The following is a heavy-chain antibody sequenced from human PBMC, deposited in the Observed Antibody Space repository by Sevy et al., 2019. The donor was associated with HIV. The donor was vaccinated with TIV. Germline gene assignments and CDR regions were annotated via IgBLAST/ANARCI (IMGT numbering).Heavy chain of an antibody. CDR3: SRAITHSTLNRVVTPYYFDY. D-gene: IGHD2-15*01. CDR1: GFTFGDYN. J-gene: IGHJ4*02. Sequence: GGSLRLSCTASGFTFGDYNINWLRQAPGKGLEWVGFIRTKTYGGTTEYAGSVKGRFTISRHDSKSIAYLQMNSLKTEDTAVYYCSRAITHSTLNRVVTPYYFDYWGQGTLVTVSS. CDR2: IRTKTYGGTT. V-gene: IGHV3-49*03.